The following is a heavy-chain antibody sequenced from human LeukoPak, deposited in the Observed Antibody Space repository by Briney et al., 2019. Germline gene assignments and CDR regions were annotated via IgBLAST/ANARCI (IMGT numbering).Heavy chain of an antibody. CDR3: AIYSGAHYYGSGSYYNWFDP. J-gene: IGHJ5*02. CDR1: GYSISSGYY. CDR2: IYHSGST. D-gene: IGHD3-10*01. Sequence: PSETLSLTCTVSGYSISSGYYWGWIRQPPGKGLEWIGSIYHSGSTYYNPSLKSRVTISVDTSKNQFSLKLSSVTAADTAVYYCAIYSGAHYYGSGSYYNWFDPWGQGTLVTVSS. V-gene: IGHV4-38-2*02.